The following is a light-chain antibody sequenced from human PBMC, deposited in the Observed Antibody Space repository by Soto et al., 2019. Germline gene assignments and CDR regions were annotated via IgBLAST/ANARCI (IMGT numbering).Light chain of an antibody. V-gene: IGKV1-39*01. CDR1: QTINSY. CDR2: AAS. CDR3: QQSYRTPLT. Sequence: DMQMTQSPSSLSASVGDRVTITCRASQTINSYLNWYQQKPGKAPKLLIYAASSLQSGVPSRFTGSGSGTEFTFTISSLQPEDFATYYCQQSYRTPLTFGGGTKV. J-gene: IGKJ4*01.